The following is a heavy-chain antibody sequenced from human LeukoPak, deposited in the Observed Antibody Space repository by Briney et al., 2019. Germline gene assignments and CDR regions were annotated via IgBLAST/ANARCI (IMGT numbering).Heavy chain of an antibody. D-gene: IGHD6-19*01. Sequence: GGSLRLSCAASGFSFSTYWMSWVRQAPGKGLEWVANIKQDGNEKYYADSVKGRFTISRDNAKNSLYLQMNSLRAEDTAVYYCARDRGPVTGNFDYWGQGTLVTVSS. CDR3: ARDRGPVTGNFDY. CDR1: GFSFSTYW. V-gene: IGHV3-7*01. J-gene: IGHJ4*02. CDR2: IKQDGNEK.